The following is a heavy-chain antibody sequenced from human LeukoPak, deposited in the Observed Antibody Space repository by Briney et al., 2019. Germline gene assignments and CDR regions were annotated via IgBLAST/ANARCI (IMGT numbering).Heavy chain of an antibody. V-gene: IGHV3-49*03. CDR3: TSPRDYYYYYMDV. Sequence: GGSLRLSCTASGFTFGDYAMSWFRQAPGKGLEWVGFIRSKAYGGTTEYAASVKGRFTISRDDSKSIAYLQMNSLKTEDTAVYYCTSPRDYYYYYMDVWGKGTTVTVSS. J-gene: IGHJ6*03. CDR2: IRSKAYGGTT. CDR1: GFTFGDYA.